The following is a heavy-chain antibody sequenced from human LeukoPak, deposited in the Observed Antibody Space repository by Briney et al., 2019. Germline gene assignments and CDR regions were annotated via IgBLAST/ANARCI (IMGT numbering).Heavy chain of an antibody. CDR1: GFSFSNYW. J-gene: IGHJ6*02. Sequence: GGSLRLSCAASGFSFSNYWMRWVRHIPGKGLVWVSHINSDGSYIKYADSVKGRFTISRDTAKKTLYLQMDSLRGEDTAVYFCARVGGGYYYYYGMDVWGQGTTVTVSS. CDR2: INSDGSYI. V-gene: IGHV3-74*01. D-gene: IGHD3-16*01. CDR3: ARVGGGYYYYYGMDV.